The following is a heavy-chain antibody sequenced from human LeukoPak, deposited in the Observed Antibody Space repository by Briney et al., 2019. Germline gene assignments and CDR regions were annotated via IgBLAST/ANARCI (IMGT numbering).Heavy chain of an antibody. CDR3: AKAEGIVVVPSALHA. V-gene: IGHV3-53*01. Sequence: GGSLRLSCAASGFTVPTNYMTWVRQAPGKGLEWVSIVYSDDSTYYADSVKGRFTISRDNSKSTLYLQMNSLRAEDTAVYYCAKAEGIVVVPSALHAWGQGTLVTVSS. J-gene: IGHJ5*02. CDR2: VYSDDST. CDR1: GFTVPTNY. D-gene: IGHD2-2*01.